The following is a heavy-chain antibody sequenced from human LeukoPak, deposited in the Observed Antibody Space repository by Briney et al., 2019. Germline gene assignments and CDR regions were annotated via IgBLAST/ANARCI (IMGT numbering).Heavy chain of an antibody. D-gene: IGHD7-27*01. CDR3: ARDGVLNGEY. J-gene: IGHJ4*02. CDR2: INHSGST. CDR1: GGSFSGYY. Sequence: SETLSITCAVYGGSFSGYYWSWIRQPPGKGLEWIGEINHSGSTNYNPSLKSRVTISVDTSKNQFSLKLSSVTAADTAVYYCARDGVLNGEYWGQGTLVTVSS. V-gene: IGHV4-34*01.